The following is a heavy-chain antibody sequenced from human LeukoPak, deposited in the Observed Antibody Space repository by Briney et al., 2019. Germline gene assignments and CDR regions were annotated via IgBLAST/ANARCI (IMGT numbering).Heavy chain of an antibody. CDR1: GGSISSISYY. CDR3: ARDLRVAVTGKYFFDY. CDR2: IYNSGGT. Sequence: SETLSLTCTVSGGSISSISYYWGWIRQPPGKGLEWIGSIYNSGGTNYNPSLKSRTTISVHTSKHQFSLQLSSVTAADTAVYYCARDLRVAVTGKYFFDYWGQGTLVNVSS. J-gene: IGHJ4*02. V-gene: IGHV4-39*07. D-gene: IGHD6-19*01.